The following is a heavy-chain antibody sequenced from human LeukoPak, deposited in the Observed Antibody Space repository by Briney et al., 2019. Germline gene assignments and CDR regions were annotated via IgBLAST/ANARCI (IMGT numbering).Heavy chain of an antibody. D-gene: IGHD2-15*01. CDR1: GFTFSSYA. Sequence: GGSLRLSCAASGFTFSSYAMTWVRQAPGKGLEWVSVIYSGGSTYYADSVKGRFTISRDNSKNTLYLQMNSLRAEDTAVYYCARDLREECSGGSCYPSIDAFDIWGQGTMVTVS. CDR2: IYSGGST. J-gene: IGHJ3*02. V-gene: IGHV3-66*01. CDR3: ARDLREECSGGSCYPSIDAFDI.